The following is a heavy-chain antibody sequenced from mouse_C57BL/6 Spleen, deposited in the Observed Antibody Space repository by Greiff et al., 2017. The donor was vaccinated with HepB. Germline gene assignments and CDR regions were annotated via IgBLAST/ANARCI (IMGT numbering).Heavy chain of an antibody. CDR1: GFTFSDYG. D-gene: IGHD1-2*01. CDR3: ARWGTTASSDYFDY. Sequence: DVHLVESGGGLVKPGGSLKLSCAASGFTFSDYGMHWVRQAPEKGLEWVAYISSGSSTIYYADTVKGRFTISRDNAKNTLFLQMTSLRSEDTAMYYCARWGTTASSDYFDYWGQGTTLTVSS. V-gene: IGHV5-17*01. J-gene: IGHJ2*01. CDR2: ISSGSSTI.